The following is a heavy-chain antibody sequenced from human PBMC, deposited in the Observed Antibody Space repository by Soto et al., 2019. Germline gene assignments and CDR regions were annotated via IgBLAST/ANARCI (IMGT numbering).Heavy chain of an antibody. CDR3: ARALGGWYWSFDY. Sequence: SETLSLTCTVSGGSISSGGYYWSWIRQHPGRGLEWIGYIYYSGSTYYNPSLKSRVTISVDTSKNQFSLKLSSVTAADTAVYYCARALGGWYWSFDYWGQGTLVTVSS. D-gene: IGHD6-19*01. CDR1: GGSISSGGYY. CDR2: IYYSGST. V-gene: IGHV4-31*03. J-gene: IGHJ4*02.